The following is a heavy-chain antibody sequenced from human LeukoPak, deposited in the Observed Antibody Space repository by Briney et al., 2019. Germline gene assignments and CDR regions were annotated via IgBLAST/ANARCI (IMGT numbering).Heavy chain of an antibody. J-gene: IGHJ3*02. D-gene: IGHD2-21*01. CDR3: ARDQGSVVMSAFDI. V-gene: IGHV1-18*04. CDR1: GYTFTSYG. Sequence: ASVKVSCKASGYTFTSYGISWVRQAPGQGLEWMGWISAYNGNTNYAQKLQGRVTMTTDTSTSTAYMELRSLRSDDTAVYYCARDQGSVVMSAFDIWGQGTMVTVSS. CDR2: ISAYNGNT.